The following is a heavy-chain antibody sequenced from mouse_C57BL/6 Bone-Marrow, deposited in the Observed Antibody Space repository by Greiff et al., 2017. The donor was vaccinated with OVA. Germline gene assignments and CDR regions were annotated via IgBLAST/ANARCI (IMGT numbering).Heavy chain of an antibody. J-gene: IGHJ2*01. CDR2: IYPGSGST. CDR3: ARWEGIYGDYFDY. Sequence: QVQLQQPGAELVKPGASVKMSCKASGYTFTSYWITWVKQRPGQGLEWIGDIYPGSGSTNYNEKFKSKATLTVDTASSTAYMQLSILTSENSAVYFCARWEGIYGDYFDYWGQGTTLTVSS. CDR1: GYTFTSYW. D-gene: IGHD1-1*01. V-gene: IGHV1-55*01.